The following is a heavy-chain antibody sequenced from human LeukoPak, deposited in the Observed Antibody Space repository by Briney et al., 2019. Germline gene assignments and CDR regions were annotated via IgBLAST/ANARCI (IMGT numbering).Heavy chain of an antibody. D-gene: IGHD2-15*01. V-gene: IGHV3-48*03. Sequence: PGGSLRLSCAASGFTFSRYGMNWVRQAPGKGLEWVAYISSSGSTIYYADLVKGRFTISRDNAKNSLYPQMNRLRVEDTAVYYCARVSSGGDDWGQGTLVTVSS. CDR2: ISSSGSTI. CDR3: ARVSSGGDD. J-gene: IGHJ4*02. CDR1: GFTFSRYG.